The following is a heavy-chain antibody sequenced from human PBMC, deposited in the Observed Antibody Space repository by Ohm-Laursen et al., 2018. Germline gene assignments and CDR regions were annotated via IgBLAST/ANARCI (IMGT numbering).Heavy chain of an antibody. V-gene: IGHV4-39*01. CDR1: GDSIRSGNCS. CDR3: ARHDSTVTHFDS. CDR2: FFYNGGT. Sequence: SDTLSLTCSVSGDSIRSGNCSWGWIRQRPGKGLEWIGSFFYNGGTHYSASLKSRLTISVDTPKSQFSLRLSSVTAADTAMYYCARHDSTVTHFDSWGQGTLVTVSS. J-gene: IGHJ4*02. D-gene: IGHD4-17*01.